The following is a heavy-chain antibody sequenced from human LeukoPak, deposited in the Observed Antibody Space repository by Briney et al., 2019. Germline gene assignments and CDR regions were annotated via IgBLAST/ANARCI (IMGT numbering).Heavy chain of an antibody. Sequence: SETLSLTCTVSGGSISSSSYYWGWIRQPPGKGLEWIGSIYYSGSTYYNPSLKSRVTISVDTSKNQSSLKLSSVTAADTAVYYCARHKGPVVVVAATDYWGQGTLVTVSS. D-gene: IGHD2-15*01. CDR3: ARHKGPVVVVAATDY. V-gene: IGHV4-39*01. CDR2: IYYSGST. J-gene: IGHJ4*02. CDR1: GGSISSSSYY.